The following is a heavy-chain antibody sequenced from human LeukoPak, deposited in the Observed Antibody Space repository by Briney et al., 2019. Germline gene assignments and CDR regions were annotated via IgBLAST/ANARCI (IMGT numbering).Heavy chain of an antibody. J-gene: IGHJ4*02. CDR1: GFTFDDYG. CDR2: ITWNSGIK. CDR3: AKTASLVTTWSFDY. D-gene: IGHD4-17*01. V-gene: IGHV3-9*01. Sequence: GGSLRLSCAASGFTFDDYGMHWVRQPPGKGLEWVSSITWNSGIKGYADSVKGRFTISRDNAKTSLYLQMNSLTVEDTALYYCAKTASLVTTWSFDYWGQGTLVTVSS.